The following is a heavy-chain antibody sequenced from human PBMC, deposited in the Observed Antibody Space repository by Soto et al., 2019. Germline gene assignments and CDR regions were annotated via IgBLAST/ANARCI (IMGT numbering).Heavy chain of an antibody. CDR2: IYYSGST. J-gene: IGHJ3*02. CDR3: ARATTALHGFDI. V-gene: IGHV4-30-4*01. Sequence: SETLSLTCTVSRDSISSGDYYWSWIRQPPGKGLEWIGYIYYSGSTYYNPSLKSRITISLDTSKIHFSLNLSSVTAADTAVYYCARATTALHGFDIWGQGTMVTVSS. CDR1: RDSISSGDYY. D-gene: IGHD1-26*01.